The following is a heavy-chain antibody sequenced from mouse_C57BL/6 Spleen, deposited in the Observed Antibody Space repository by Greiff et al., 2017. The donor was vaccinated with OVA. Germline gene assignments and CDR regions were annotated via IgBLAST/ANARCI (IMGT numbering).Heavy chain of an antibody. CDR3: ANYYGSYYFDY. Sequence: EVQLQQSGPELVKPGASVKISCKASGYTFTDYYMNWVKQSHGKSLEWIGDINPNNGGTSYNQKFKGKATLTVDKSSSTAYMELRSLTSEDSAVYYCANYYGSYYFDYWGQGTTLTVSS. J-gene: IGHJ2*01. V-gene: IGHV1-26*01. CDR1: GYTFTDYY. CDR2: INPNNGGT. D-gene: IGHD1-1*01.